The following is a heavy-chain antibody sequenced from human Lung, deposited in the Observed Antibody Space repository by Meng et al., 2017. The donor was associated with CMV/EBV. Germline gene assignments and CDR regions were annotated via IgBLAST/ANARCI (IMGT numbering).Heavy chain of an antibody. V-gene: IGHV1-8*01. J-gene: IGHJ6*02. CDR2: VNPYNGDG. Sequence: ASVKVSCKASGYTLTTYGINWVRQAPGQGLEWMGWVNPYNGDGGYAQRFQGRVTVTTDTSINTAYLELTSLRADDTAGYYCVRAVQGLDSWGQGATVTVSS. CDR1: GYTLTTYG. CDR3: VRAVQGLDS.